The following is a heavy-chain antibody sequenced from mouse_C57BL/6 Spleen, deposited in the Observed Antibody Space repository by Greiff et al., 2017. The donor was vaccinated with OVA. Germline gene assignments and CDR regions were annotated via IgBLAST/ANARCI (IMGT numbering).Heavy chain of an antibody. D-gene: IGHD2-3*01. V-gene: IGHV1-69*01. J-gene: IGHJ2*01. CDR3: ARSSAPDGYYVGY. Sequence: QVQLQQPGAELVMPGASVKLSCKASGYTFTSYWMHWVKQRPGQGLEWIGEIDPSDSYTNYNQKFTGKSTLTVDKSSSTAYIQLSSLTSEDSAVYYCARSSAPDGYYVGYWGQGTTLTVSS. CDR1: GYTFTSYW. CDR2: IDPSDSYT.